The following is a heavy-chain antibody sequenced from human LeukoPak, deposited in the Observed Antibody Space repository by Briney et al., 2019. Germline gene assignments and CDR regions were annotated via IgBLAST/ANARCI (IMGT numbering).Heavy chain of an antibody. D-gene: IGHD3-16*01. CDR3: ARETGRSRAGGGFDY. J-gene: IGHJ4*02. CDR1: GFTFSSYA. V-gene: IGHV3-30*04. CDR2: ISYDGSNK. Sequence: PGGSLRLPCAASGFTFSSYAMHWVRQAPGKGLEWVAVISYDGSNKYYADSVKGRFTISRDNSKNTLYLQMNSLRAEDTAVYYCARETGRSRAGGGFDYWGQGTLVTVSS.